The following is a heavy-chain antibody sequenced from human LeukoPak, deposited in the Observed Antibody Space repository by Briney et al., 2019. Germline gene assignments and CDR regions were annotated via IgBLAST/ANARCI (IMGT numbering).Heavy chain of an antibody. CDR2: IKQDGSET. D-gene: IGHD5-18*01. Sequence: GGSLRLSCAASGFTFSSYNMNWVRQAPGKGLEWVANIKQDGSETYYVDSVKGRFTISRDNAKNSLYLQMNSLRDEDTAVYYCARGGSGYSYGKIDSWGQGILVTVSS. CDR1: GFTFSSYN. V-gene: IGHV3-7*01. J-gene: IGHJ4*02. CDR3: ARGGSGYSYGKIDS.